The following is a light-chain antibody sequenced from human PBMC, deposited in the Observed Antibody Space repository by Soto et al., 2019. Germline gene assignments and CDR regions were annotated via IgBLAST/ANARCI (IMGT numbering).Light chain of an antibody. CDR3: QQDSISPLT. Sequence: EIVLTQSPGTLSLSPGERATLSCRASQTVSSSYLAWYQQKPGQAPRLLIYVASSRATGIPDRFSGSGSGTDFTLTISNLEPEEFAVCYCQQDSISPLTFGQGTRLEIK. V-gene: IGKV3-20*01. CDR2: VAS. J-gene: IGKJ5*01. CDR1: QTVSSSY.